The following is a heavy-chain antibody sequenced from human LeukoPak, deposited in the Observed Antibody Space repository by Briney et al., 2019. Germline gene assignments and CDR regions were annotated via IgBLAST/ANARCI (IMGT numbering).Heavy chain of an antibody. CDR1: GFTFSSYA. D-gene: IGHD6-6*01. V-gene: IGHV3-23*01. Sequence: GGSLRLSCAASGFTFSSYAMSWVRQAPGKGLEWVSAISGSGGSIYYADSVKGRFTISRDNSKNTLYLQMNSLRAEDTAVYYCAKDSPFEYSSTLFDYWGQGTLVTVSS. CDR3: AKDSPFEYSSTLFDY. CDR2: ISGSGGSI. J-gene: IGHJ4*02.